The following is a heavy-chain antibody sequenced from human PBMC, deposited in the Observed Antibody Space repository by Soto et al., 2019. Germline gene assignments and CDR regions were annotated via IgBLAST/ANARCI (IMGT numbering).Heavy chain of an antibody. CDR3: ANQLKIYGDSPPHGY. CDR2: ISSSSSYI. J-gene: IGHJ4*02. CDR1: GFTFISYS. D-gene: IGHD4-17*01. Sequence: GGSLRLSCAASGFTFISYSMNWVRQAPGKGLEWVSSISSSSSYIYYADSVKGRFTISRDNAKNSLYLQMNSLRAEDTAVYYCANQLKIYGDSPPHGYWGQGTLVTVSS. V-gene: IGHV3-21*01.